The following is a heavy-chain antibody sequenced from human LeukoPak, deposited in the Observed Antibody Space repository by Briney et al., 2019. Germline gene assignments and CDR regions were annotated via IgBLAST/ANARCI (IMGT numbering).Heavy chain of an antibody. CDR3: ARKWWFGELLADRYGMDV. CDR1: GFTFSGYA. J-gene: IGHJ6*02. D-gene: IGHD3-10*01. CDR2: ISSSSSYI. V-gene: IGHV3-21*01. Sequence: PGGSLRLSCAASGFTFSGYAMYWVRQAPGKGLEWVSSISSSSSYIYYADSVKGRFTISRDNAKNSLYLQMNSLRAEDTAVYYCARKWWFGELLADRYGMDVWGQGTTVTVSS.